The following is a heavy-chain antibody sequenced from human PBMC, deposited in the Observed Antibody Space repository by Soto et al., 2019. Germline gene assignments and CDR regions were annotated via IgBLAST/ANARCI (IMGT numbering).Heavy chain of an antibody. CDR2: IYYSGST. CDR3: ARGKNWFDP. D-gene: IGHD3-10*01. CDR1: GGSISSTSYY. Sequence: SETLSLTCTVSGGSISSTSYYWGWIRQPPGKGLEWIGSIYYSGSTYYNPSLKSRVTVSVDTSKNQFSLKLSSVTAADTAVYYCARGKNWFDPWGQGTLVTVSS. J-gene: IGHJ5*02. V-gene: IGHV4-39*01.